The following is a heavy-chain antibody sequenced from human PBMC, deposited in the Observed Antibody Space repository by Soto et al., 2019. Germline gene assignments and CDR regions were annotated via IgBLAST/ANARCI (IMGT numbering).Heavy chain of an antibody. J-gene: IGHJ5*02. CDR3: ARDGGLSWFDP. Sequence: EVQLVESGGGLVKPGGSLRLSCAASGFTFSRFSMNWIRQAPGKGLEWVSSISSRSSYINYADLVKGRFTTSRDNAKNSLYLQMNSLRAEDTAVYYCARDGGLSWFDPWGQGTLVTVSS. V-gene: IGHV3-21*01. D-gene: IGHD2-15*01. CDR2: ISSRSSYI. CDR1: GFTFSRFS.